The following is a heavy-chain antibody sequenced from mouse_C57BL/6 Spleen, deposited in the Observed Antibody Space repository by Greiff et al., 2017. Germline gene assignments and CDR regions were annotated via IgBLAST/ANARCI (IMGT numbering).Heavy chain of an antibody. CDR1: GYAFTNYL. Sequence: QVQLQQSGAELVRPGTSVKVSCKASGYAFTNYLIEWVKQRPGQGLEWIGVINPGRGGTKYNEKFKGKATLTADKSSSNAYMQLSSLTSWDSAVFFCARRDLTGTVDYWGQGTTLTVSS. CDR3: ARRDLTGTVDY. V-gene: IGHV1-54*01. CDR2: INPGRGGT. D-gene: IGHD4-1*01. J-gene: IGHJ2*01.